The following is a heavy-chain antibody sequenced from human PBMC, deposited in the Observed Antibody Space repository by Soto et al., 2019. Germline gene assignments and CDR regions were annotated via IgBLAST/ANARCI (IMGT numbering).Heavy chain of an antibody. Sequence: GASVKVPCKASGGTFSSYAISWVGQAPGQGLEWMGGIIPIFGTANYAQKFQGRVTITADESTSTAYMELSSLRSEDTAVYYCARDPRLRFDWFDHWGQGTLVTVSS. V-gene: IGHV1-69*13. CDR1: GGTFSSYA. CDR2: IIPIFGTA. D-gene: IGHD2-21*01. CDR3: ARDPRLRFDWFDH. J-gene: IGHJ5*02.